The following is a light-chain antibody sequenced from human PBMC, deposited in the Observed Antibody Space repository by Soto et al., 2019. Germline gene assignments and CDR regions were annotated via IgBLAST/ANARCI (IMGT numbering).Light chain of an antibody. J-gene: IGLJ3*02. Sequence: QSALTQPPSASGSPGQSVTISCTGTSIDVGDYNYVSWYQQYPGKAPKLMIYEVSKRPSGVPDRFSGSKSGNTASLTVSGLQAEDEADYYCSSYAGSNNWVFGGGTKLTVL. CDR3: SSYAGSNNWV. CDR2: EVS. V-gene: IGLV2-8*01. CDR1: SIDVGDYNY.